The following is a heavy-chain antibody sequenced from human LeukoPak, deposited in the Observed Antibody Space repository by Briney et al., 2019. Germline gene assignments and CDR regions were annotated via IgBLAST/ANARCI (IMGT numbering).Heavy chain of an antibody. J-gene: IGHJ3*02. CDR1: GFTFSSYA. CDR2: ISSNGGST. D-gene: IGHD6-13*01. Sequence: GGSLRLSCAASGFTFSSYAMHWVRQAPGKGLEYVSAISSNGGSTYYANSVKGRFTISRDNSKNTLYLQMNSLRAEDTAVYYCAKGPGHSSSWYNDAFDIWGQGTMVTVSS. CDR3: AKGPGHSSSWYNDAFDI. V-gene: IGHV3-64*01.